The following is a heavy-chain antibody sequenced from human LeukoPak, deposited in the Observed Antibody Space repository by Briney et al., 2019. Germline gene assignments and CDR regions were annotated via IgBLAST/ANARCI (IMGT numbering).Heavy chain of an antibody. J-gene: IGHJ3*02. CDR1: GGSISSYY. CDR2: IYYGGST. V-gene: IGHV4-59*01. Sequence: SETLSLTCTVSGGSISSYYWSWIRQPPGKGLEWIGYIYYGGSTNYNPSLKSRVTISVDTSKNQFSLKLSSVTAADTAVYYCARWDYDAFDIWGQGTMVTVSS. D-gene: IGHD1-7*01. CDR3: ARWDYDAFDI.